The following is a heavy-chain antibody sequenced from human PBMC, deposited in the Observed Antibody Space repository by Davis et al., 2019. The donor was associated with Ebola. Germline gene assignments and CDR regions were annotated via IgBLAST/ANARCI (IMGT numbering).Heavy chain of an antibody. CDR3: ARDFPYYYYGMDV. CDR2: INHSGST. CDR1: GGSFSGYY. V-gene: IGHV4-34*01. J-gene: IGHJ6*02. Sequence: MPSETLSLTCAVYGGSFSGYYWSWIRQPPGKGLEWIGEINHSGSTNYNPSLKSRVPISVDTSKNQFSLKLSSVTAADTAVYYCARDFPYYYYGMDVWGQGTTVTVSS.